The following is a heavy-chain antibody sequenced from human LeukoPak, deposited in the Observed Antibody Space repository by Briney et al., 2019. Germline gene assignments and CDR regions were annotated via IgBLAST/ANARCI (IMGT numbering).Heavy chain of an antibody. CDR2: ISAYNGNT. D-gene: IGHD4-17*01. CDR1: GYTFTSHG. CDR3: AREITVTLSLAFDP. Sequence: ASVKVSCKASGYTFTSHGISWVRQAPGQGLEWMGWISAYNGNTSYAQKLQGRVTMTTDTSTSTAYMELRSLRSDDTAVYYCAREITVTLSLAFDPWGQGTLVTVSS. V-gene: IGHV1-18*01. J-gene: IGHJ5*02.